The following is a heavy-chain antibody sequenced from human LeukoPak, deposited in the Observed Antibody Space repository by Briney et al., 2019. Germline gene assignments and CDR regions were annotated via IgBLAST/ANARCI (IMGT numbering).Heavy chain of an antibody. CDR1: GFTFSSYW. CDR2: IKQDGSEK. CDR3: ARLGDYYDSSGYHWL. V-gene: IGHV3-7*01. D-gene: IGHD3-22*01. J-gene: IGHJ4*02. Sequence: GGSLRLSCAASGFTFSSYWMSWVRQAPGKGLEWVANIKQDGSEKYYVDSVKGRFTISRDNAKNSLYLQMNSLRAEDTAVYYCARLGDYYDSSGYHWLWGQGTLVTVSS.